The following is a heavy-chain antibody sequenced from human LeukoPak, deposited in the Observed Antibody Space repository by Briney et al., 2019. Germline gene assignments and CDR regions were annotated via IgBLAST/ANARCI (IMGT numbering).Heavy chain of an antibody. V-gene: IGHV3-48*04. CDR2: ISSSGSTI. J-gene: IGHJ4*02. Sequence: PGGPLRLSCAASGFTFSSYSMNGVRQAPGKGLEWVSYISSSGSTIYYADSVKGRFTISRDNAKNSLYLQMNSLRAEDTAVYYCARVFAPEMRYFDYWGQGTLVTVSS. CDR3: ARVFAPEMRYFDY. D-gene: IGHD5-24*01. CDR1: GFTFSSYS.